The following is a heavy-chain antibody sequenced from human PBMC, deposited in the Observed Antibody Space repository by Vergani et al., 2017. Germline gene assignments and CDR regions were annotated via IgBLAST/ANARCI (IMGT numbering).Heavy chain of an antibody. CDR2: ISAYNGNT. J-gene: IGHJ3*02. Sequence: QVQLVQSGAEVKKPGASVKVSCTASGYTFTSSGISWVRQAPGQGLEWMGWISAYNGNTNYAQKIQGRVTMTTDTSTSTAYMELRSLRSDDTAVYYCAGVGNYGDYFVFDAFDIWGQGTMVTVSS. CDR3: AGVGNYGDYFVFDAFDI. D-gene: IGHD4-17*01. V-gene: IGHV1-18*04. CDR1: GYTFTSSG.